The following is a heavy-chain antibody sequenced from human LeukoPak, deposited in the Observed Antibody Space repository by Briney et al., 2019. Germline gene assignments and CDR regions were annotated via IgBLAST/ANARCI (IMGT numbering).Heavy chain of an antibody. CDR3: ARASSGLYFLDY. Sequence: ASVTVSCKASGYTFTGYYIPWVRQAPGQGLEWMGRIIPNSGDTKYAQKSQGKVAITRDTSISTVYMELSGLRSDDTAVYHCARASSGLYFLDYWGQGTLVTVSS. CDR1: GYTFTGYY. V-gene: IGHV1-2*06. CDR2: IIPNSGDT. J-gene: IGHJ4*02. D-gene: IGHD6-19*01.